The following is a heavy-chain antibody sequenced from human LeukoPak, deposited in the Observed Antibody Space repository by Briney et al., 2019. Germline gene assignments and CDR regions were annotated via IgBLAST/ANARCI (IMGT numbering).Heavy chain of an antibody. D-gene: IGHD5-12*01. CDR1: GFTFSLYA. CDR3: ARGPSGYHNT. Sequence: GGSLRLSCAASGFTFSLYAMTWVRQAPGKGLEWVSTISGSGGSTLYADSVKGRFTISRDNSKNTLYLQMNSLRAEDTAVYYCARGPSGYHNTGGQGTLVTVSS. V-gene: IGHV3-23*01. CDR2: ISGSGGST. J-gene: IGHJ4*02.